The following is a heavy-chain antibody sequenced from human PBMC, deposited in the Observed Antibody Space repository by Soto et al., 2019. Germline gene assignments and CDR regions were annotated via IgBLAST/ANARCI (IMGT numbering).Heavy chain of an antibody. V-gene: IGHV1-69*13. CDR3: ARDLGCGGDCYSSDYYGMDV. Sequence: ASVKVSCKASGYTFTSYYMHWVRQAPGQGLEWMGGIIPIFGTANYAQKFQGRVTITADESTSTAYMELSSLRSEDTAVYYCARDLGCGGDCYSSDYYGMDVWGQGTTVTVSS. CDR2: IIPIFGTA. J-gene: IGHJ6*02. CDR1: GYTFTSYY. D-gene: IGHD2-21*02.